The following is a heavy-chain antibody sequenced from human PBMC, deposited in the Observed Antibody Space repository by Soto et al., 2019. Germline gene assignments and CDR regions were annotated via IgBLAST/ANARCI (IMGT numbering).Heavy chain of an antibody. CDR1: GYTFTSYG. V-gene: IGHV1-18*01. CDR2: THANKPNT. D-gene: IGHD1-26*01. J-gene: IGHJ4*01. Sequence: ASVKVSCKASGYTFTSYGISWVRQAPGQGLEWMGWTHANKPNTNTKTHYAQNFQGRVTMTTDTSTSTAYMELRSLTSDDTPVYYCARDIDCNLDYWG. CDR3: ARDIDCNLDY.